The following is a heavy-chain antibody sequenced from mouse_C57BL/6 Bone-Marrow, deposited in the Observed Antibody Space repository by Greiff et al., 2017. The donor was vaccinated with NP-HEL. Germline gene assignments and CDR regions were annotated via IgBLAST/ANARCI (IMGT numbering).Heavy chain of an antibody. CDR2: IYPGSGST. J-gene: IGHJ3*01. CDR1: GYTFTSYW. Sequence: QVQLQQPGAELVKPGASVKMSCKASGYTFTSYWITWVKQRPGQGLEWIGDIYPGSGSTNYNEKFKSKATLTVDTSSSTAYMQLSSLTSEDSAVYYCARGSITTVVARANWSWFAYWGQGTLVAFSA. V-gene: IGHV1-55*01. CDR3: ARGSITTVVARANWSWFAY. D-gene: IGHD1-1*01.